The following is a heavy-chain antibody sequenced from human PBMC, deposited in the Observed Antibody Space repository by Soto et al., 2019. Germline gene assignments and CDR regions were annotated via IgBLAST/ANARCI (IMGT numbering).Heavy chain of an antibody. D-gene: IGHD4-17*01. CDR1: GGSINSGDYY. J-gene: IGHJ4*02. CDR2: IYYSGST. Sequence: QVQLQESGPGLVKPSQTLSLTCTVSGGSINSGDYYWSWIRQPPGKGLEWIGYIYYSGSTYYNPHLRSRVTISIDTSKNHFFLNLSSVNDADTAVYYCARIGLTTALLWGQGTLVTVSS. CDR3: ARIGLTTALL. V-gene: IGHV4-30-4*01.